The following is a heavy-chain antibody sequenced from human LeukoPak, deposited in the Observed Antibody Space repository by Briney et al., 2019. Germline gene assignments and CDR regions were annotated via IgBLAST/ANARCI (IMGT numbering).Heavy chain of an antibody. J-gene: IGHJ4*02. CDR1: GYTFTSYG. D-gene: IGHD3-9*01. V-gene: IGHV1-18*01. CDR3: ARDNYYDILTGYYTTLFDY. CDR2: ISAYNGNT. Sequence: ASVKVSCKASGYTFTSYGISWVRQAPGQGLEWMGWISAYNGNTNYAQKLQGRVTMTTDTSTSTAYMELRSLRSDDTAVYYCARDNYYDILTGYYTTLFDYWGQGTLVTVSS.